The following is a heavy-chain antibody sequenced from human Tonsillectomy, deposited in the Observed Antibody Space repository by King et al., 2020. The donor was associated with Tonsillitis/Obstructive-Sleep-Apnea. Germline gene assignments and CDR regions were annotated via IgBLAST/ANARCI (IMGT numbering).Heavy chain of an antibody. CDR3: ARDEVYCSSTSCYGAHLFDY. J-gene: IGHJ4*02. CDR2: INAGNGNT. V-gene: IGHV1-3*01. D-gene: IGHD2-2*01. CDR1: GYTFTSYA. Sequence: QLVQSGAEVKKPGASVKVSCKASGYTFTSYAMHWVRQAPGQRLEWMGWINAGNGNTKYSQKFQGRVTITRETSASTAYMGLSSLRSEDTAVYFCARDEVYCSSTSCYGAHLFDYWGQGTLVTVSS.